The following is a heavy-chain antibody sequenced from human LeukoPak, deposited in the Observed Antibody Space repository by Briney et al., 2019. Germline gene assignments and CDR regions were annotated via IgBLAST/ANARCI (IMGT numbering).Heavy chain of an antibody. J-gene: IGHJ4*02. Sequence: PGGSLRLSCAASGFTFSSYAMSWVRQAPGKGLEWVSAISGSGGSTYYADSVKGRFTISRDNSKNTLYLQMNSLRAEDTAVYYCAKDGVGGRRYFDWLLMHHFDYWGQGTLVTVSS. CDR1: GFTFSSYA. CDR3: AKDGVGGRRYFDWLLMHHFDY. V-gene: IGHV3-23*01. CDR2: ISGSGGST. D-gene: IGHD3-9*01.